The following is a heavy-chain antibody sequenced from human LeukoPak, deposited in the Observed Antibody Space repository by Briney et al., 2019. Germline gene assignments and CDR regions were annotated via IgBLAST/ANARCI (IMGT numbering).Heavy chain of an antibody. V-gene: IGHV3-30*04. Sequence: GGSLRLSCAASGFTFSSYAMHWVRQAPGKGLEWVAVISYDGSNKYYADSVKGRFTISRDNSKNTLYLQMNSLRAEDTAVYYCARDGIAAAGTGYYYYYYYMDVWGKGTTVTVSS. CDR3: ARDGIAAAGTGYYYYYYYMDV. CDR1: GFTFSSYA. D-gene: IGHD6-13*01. CDR2: ISYDGSNK. J-gene: IGHJ6*03.